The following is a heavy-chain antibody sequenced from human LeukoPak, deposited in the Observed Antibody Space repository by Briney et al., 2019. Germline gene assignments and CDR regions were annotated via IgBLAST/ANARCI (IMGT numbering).Heavy chain of an antibody. CDR1: NDSIKDYY. D-gene: IGHD6-13*01. Sequence: SETLSLTCAVSNDSIKDYYWNWIRQPPGKGLEWVGFVSNSGSTNYNPSLKSRVTISIDTSKRQFSLRLTSVTAADTAVYYCARYEVGSSWAQAFDVWGQGTMVAVSS. V-gene: IGHV4-59*01. CDR2: VSNSGST. CDR3: ARYEVGSSWAQAFDV. J-gene: IGHJ3*01.